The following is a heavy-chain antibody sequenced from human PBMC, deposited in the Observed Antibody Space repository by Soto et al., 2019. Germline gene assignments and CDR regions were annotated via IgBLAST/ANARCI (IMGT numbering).Heavy chain of an antibody. CDR1: GGSLSKYY. Sequence: SETLSLTCSVSGGSLSKYYWSWIRQPAGKGLEWIGRISTSGHVVSKVSLRSRLTMSVDMPNNHFSLKLTSVTAADTAVYYCARDNNDFWSLYPLAFDYCGKGALVTVSS. J-gene: IGHJ4*02. V-gene: IGHV4-4*07. D-gene: IGHD3-3*01. CDR2: ISTSGHV. CDR3: ARDNNDFWSLYPLAFDY.